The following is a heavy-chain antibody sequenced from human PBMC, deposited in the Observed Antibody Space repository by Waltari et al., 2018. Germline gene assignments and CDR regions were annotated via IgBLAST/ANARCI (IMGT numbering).Heavy chain of an antibody. CDR2: MSAGWTT. CDR3: AGLPYFGSASYNDGIHI. J-gene: IGHJ3*02. Sequence: QVQLQESGPRLVKPSETLSLTCTISGGSMTSGADYWSWIRQPAGKELERIWRMSAGWTTHYSPSHKSRATISGDTSKRQYSLQVPSVSAAYLALYYCAGLPYFGSASYNDGIHIWGHVTMVIVSS. CDR1: GGSMTSGADY. D-gene: IGHD3-10*01. V-gene: IGHV4-61*02.